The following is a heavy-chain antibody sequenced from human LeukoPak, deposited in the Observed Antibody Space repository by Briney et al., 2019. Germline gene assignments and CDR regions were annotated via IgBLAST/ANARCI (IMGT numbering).Heavy chain of an antibody. D-gene: IGHD3-22*01. Sequence: SETLSLTCTVSGGSISSYYWSWIRQPPGKGLEWIGCIYYSGSTNYNPSLKSRVTISVDTSQNQFSLKLSSVTAADTAVYYCARVKYYYDSSGYSPLGYYYYYMDVWGKGTTVTVSS. CDR1: GGSISSYY. CDR3: ARVKYYYDSSGYSPLGYYYYYMDV. V-gene: IGHV4-59*01. CDR2: IYYSGST. J-gene: IGHJ6*03.